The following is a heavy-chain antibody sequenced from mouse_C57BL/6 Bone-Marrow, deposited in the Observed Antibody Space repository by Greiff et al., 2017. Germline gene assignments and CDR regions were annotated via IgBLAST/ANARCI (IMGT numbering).Heavy chain of an antibody. V-gene: IGHV14-4*01. Sequence: VQLKESGAELVRPGASVKLSCTASGFNIKDDYMHWVKQRPEQGLEWLGWIDPENGDTEYASKFQGKATITADTSSNPAYLQLSSLTSEDTAVYYCTTYGSSLWYFDDWGTGTTVTVSS. D-gene: IGHD1-1*01. CDR2: IDPENGDT. CDR3: TTYGSSLWYFDD. CDR1: GFNIKDDY. J-gene: IGHJ1*03.